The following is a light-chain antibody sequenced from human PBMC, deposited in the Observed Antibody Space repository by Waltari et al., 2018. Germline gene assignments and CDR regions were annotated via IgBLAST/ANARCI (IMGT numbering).Light chain of an antibody. CDR2: DTS. J-gene: IGKJ4*01. CDR1: QSVTNY. V-gene: IGKV3-11*01. CDR3: QQRRNWPLT. Sequence: VLTPSPAIPPLSPGHTPSLSCRASQSVTNYLAWYQQKPGQAPRLLIYDTSNRATGIPARFSGSGFATDFTLTISSLEPDDFAVYYCQQRRNWPLTFGGGTKVEIK.